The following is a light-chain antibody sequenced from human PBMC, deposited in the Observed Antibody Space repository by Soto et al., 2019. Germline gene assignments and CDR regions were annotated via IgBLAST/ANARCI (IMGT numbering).Light chain of an antibody. CDR3: QQYGSSRWT. CDR1: QSVSSSY. J-gene: IGKJ1*01. V-gene: IGKV3-20*01. CDR2: GAS. Sequence: EIVLTQSPGTLSLSPGERATLSCRVSQSVSSSYLAWYQQKPGQAPRLLIYGASSRATGIPDRFSGSGSGTDFPLTISRLEPEDFAVYYCQQYGSSRWTFGQGTKVEIK.